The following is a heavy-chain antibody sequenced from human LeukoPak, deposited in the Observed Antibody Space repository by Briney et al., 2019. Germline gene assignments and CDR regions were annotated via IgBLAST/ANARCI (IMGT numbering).Heavy chain of an antibody. V-gene: IGHV1-2*02. Sequence: ASVKVSCKASGYTFTGYYMHWVRQAPGQGLEWMGWINPNSGGTNYAQKFQGRVTMTRDTSISTAYMGLSRLRSDDTAVYYCARGSPNYCSGGSCYPQYWGQGTLVTVSS. J-gene: IGHJ4*02. D-gene: IGHD2-15*01. CDR3: ARGSPNYCSGGSCYPQY. CDR1: GYTFTGYY. CDR2: INPNSGGT.